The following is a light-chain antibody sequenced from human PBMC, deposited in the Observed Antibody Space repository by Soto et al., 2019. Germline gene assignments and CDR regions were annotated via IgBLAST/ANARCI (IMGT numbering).Light chain of an antibody. Sequence: DIQMTQSPSSLSAYVGDRVTITCRASQGISNYLAWYQQKPGKVPKLLIYAASTLQSGVPSRFSGSGSGTDFTLTISSLQPEDVATYYCQKYNSAPPGFTFGPGTKVDIK. J-gene: IGKJ3*01. CDR2: AAS. CDR1: QGISNY. CDR3: QKYNSAPPGFT. V-gene: IGKV1-27*01.